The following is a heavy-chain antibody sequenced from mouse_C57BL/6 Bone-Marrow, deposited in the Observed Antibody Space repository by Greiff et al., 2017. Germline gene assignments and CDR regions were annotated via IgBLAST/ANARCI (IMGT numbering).Heavy chain of an antibody. CDR1: GYTFTDYY. V-gene: IGHV1-19*01. J-gene: IGHJ2*01. D-gene: IGHD2-3*01. Sequence: VQLQQSGPVLVKPGASVKMSCKASGYTFTDYYMNWVKQSHGKSLEWIGVINPYNGGTSYNQKFKGKATLTVDKSSSTAYMELNSLTSEDSAVYYCARWLLRSWGFAYWGQGTTLTVSS. CDR3: ARWLLRSWGFAY. CDR2: INPYNGGT.